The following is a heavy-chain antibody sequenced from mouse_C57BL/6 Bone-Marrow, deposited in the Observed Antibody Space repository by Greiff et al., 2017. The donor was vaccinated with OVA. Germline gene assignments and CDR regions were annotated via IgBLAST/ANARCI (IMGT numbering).Heavy chain of an antibody. Sequence: VQLQQSGAELARPGASVKLSCKASGYTFTSYGISWVKQRTGPGLEWIGEIYPRSGNTYYNEKFKGKATLTADKSSSTAYMELRSLTSEDSAVYFCASYYGSRRGDYWGQGTTLTVSS. D-gene: IGHD1-1*01. V-gene: IGHV1-81*01. CDR3: ASYYGSRRGDY. CDR1: GYTFTSYG. CDR2: IYPRSGNT. J-gene: IGHJ2*01.